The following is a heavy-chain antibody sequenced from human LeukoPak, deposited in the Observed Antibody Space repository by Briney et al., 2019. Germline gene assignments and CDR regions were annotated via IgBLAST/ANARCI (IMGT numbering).Heavy chain of an antibody. J-gene: IGHJ4*02. CDR1: GFTFSDYY. Sequence: GGSLRLSCAASGFTFSDYYMTWVRQAPGKGLECVAIIKKDGSEKYHVDSVKGRFTISRDNAKSSLYLQMNSLRAEDTAVYYCGAGWAVDFWGQGTLVTVSS. V-gene: IGHV3-7*01. D-gene: IGHD2-15*01. CDR3: GAGWAVDF. CDR2: IKKDGSEK.